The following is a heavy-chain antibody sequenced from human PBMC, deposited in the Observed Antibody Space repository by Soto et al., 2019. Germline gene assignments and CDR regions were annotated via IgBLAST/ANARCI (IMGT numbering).Heavy chain of an antibody. CDR1: GYTLTELS. CDR3: ATAALFGGDIVLGPVGYYGMDV. Sequence: VASVKVSCKVSGYTLTELSMHWVRQAPGKGLEWMGGFDPEDGETIYAQKFQGRVTMTEDTSTDTAYMELSSLRSEDTAVYYCATAALFGGDIVLGPVGYYGMDVWGQGTTVTVSS. CDR2: FDPEDGET. J-gene: IGHJ6*02. V-gene: IGHV1-24*01. D-gene: IGHD2-2*01.